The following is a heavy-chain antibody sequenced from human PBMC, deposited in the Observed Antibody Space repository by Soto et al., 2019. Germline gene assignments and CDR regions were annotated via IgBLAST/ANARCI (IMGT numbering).Heavy chain of an antibody. D-gene: IGHD3-9*01. Sequence: GGSLRLSCAASGFTFSSYWMHWVRQAPGKGLLWVSRLNSDGSDTSYADSVKGRFTISRDNAKNTLYLQMNSLRAEDMAVYYWARGLYDILTGFRDYYYGMDVWGQGTTVTVSS. CDR1: GFTFSSYW. CDR2: LNSDGSDT. CDR3: ARGLYDILTGFRDYYYGMDV. V-gene: IGHV3-74*01. J-gene: IGHJ6*02.